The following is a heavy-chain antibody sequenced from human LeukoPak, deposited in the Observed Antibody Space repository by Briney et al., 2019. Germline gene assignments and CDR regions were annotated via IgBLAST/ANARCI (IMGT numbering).Heavy chain of an antibody. V-gene: IGHV1-69*05. CDR1: GGTFISYA. CDR2: IIHIFGTA. Sequence: SVKVSCKASGGTFISYAISWVREAPGQGGEWKGGIIHIFGTANNEKKYQGRVTITTDESSSTAYMELSSLRSEDTAVYYCARAPPDDAFDIWGQGTMVTVSS. J-gene: IGHJ3*02. CDR3: ARAPPDDAFDI.